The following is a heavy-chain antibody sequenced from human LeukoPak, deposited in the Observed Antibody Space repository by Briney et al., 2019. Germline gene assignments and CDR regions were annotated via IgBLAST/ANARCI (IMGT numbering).Heavy chain of an antibody. D-gene: IGHD2-2*01. CDR1: GFTFSSYA. Sequence: PGGSLRLSCAASGFTFSSYAMHWVRQAPGKGLEWVALISYDGSNKYYADSVKGRFTISRDNSKNTLYLQMNSLRAEDTAVYYCARGSGPAAAAFDYWGQGTLSPSPQ. J-gene: IGHJ4*02. V-gene: IGHV3-30-3*01. CDR3: ARGSGPAAAAFDY. CDR2: ISYDGSNK.